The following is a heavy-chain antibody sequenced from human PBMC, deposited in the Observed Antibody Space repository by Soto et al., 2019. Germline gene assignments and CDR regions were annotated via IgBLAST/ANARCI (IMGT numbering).Heavy chain of an antibody. Sequence: GGSLRLSCAASGFTFTNYAMSWVRQAPGKGLEWVSTISGSGRGAATFYPYYADSVKGRFTISRDNSKNTVSLQMNSLRAEDTALYYCAKDRIVICGGDCYPAHPFDSWGQGTLVTVSS. CDR2: ISGSGRGAATFYP. D-gene: IGHD2-21*02. CDR3: AKDRIVICGGDCYPAHPFDS. V-gene: IGHV3-23*01. CDR1: GFTFTNYA. J-gene: IGHJ4*02.